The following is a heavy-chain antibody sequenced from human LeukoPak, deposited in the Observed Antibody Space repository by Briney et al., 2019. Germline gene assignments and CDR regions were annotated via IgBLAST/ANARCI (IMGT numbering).Heavy chain of an antibody. Sequence: EPSETLSLTCTVSGGSVSRGGYYWNWIRQHPGKGLEWIGFTSYSEGTYYNPSLMSRITISVDRSQNQFSLKMRDVTAADTAVYFCATADWEYFYFDSWGQGVLVAVSS. V-gene: IGHV4-31*03. J-gene: IGHJ4*02. CDR3: ATADWEYFYFDS. CDR1: GGSVSRGGYY. D-gene: IGHD1-26*01. CDR2: TSYSEGT.